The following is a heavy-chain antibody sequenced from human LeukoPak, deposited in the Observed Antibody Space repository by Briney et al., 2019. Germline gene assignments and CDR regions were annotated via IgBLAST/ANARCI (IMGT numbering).Heavy chain of an antibody. CDR1: GLTFDDYA. CDR3: AKEKGSSSSFDY. J-gene: IGHJ4*02. CDR2: ISWNSGSI. D-gene: IGHD6-13*01. V-gene: IGHV3-9*01. Sequence: PGRSLRLSCAAPGLTFDDYAMHWVRQAPGKGLEWVSGISWNSGSIGYADSVKGRFTISRDNAKNSLYLQMNSLRAEDTALYYCAKEKGSSSSFDYWGQGTLVTVSS.